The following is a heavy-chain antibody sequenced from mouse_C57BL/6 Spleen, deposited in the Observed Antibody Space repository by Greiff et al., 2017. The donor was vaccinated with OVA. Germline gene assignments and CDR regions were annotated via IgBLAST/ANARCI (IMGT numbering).Heavy chain of an antibody. J-gene: IGHJ4*01. CDR2: IDPSDSYT. CDR1: GYTFTSYW. V-gene: IGHV1-69*01. Sequence: VQLQQSGADLVMPGASVKLSCKASGYTFTSYWMHWVKQRPGQGLEWIGEIDPSDSYTNYNQKFKGKSTLTVDKSSSTAYMQLSSLTSEDSAVYYCARGGSSGYGDYWGQGTSVTVSS. D-gene: IGHD3-2*02. CDR3: ARGGSSGYGDY.